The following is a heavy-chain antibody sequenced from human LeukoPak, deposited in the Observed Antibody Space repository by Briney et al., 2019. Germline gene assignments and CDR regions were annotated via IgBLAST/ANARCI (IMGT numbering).Heavy chain of an antibody. CDR1: GGSISSSTYY. V-gene: IGHV4-39*01. J-gene: IGHJ4*02. D-gene: IGHD6-13*01. CDR2: IYYSGST. CDR3: ARHSPDLPYSSSLARSDY. Sequence: SETLSLTCTVSGGSISSSTYYWGWIRQPPGKGLEWIGSIYYSGSTYYNPSLKSRVTISVDTSKNQFSLKLSSVTAADTAVYYCARHSPDLPYSSSLARSDYWGQGTLVTVSS.